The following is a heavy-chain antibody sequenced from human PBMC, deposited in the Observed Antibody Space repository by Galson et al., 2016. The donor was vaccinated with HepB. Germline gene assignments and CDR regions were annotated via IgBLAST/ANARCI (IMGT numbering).Heavy chain of an antibody. D-gene: IGHD3-9*01. CDR2: LNTDGRTT. CDR1: GFAFSSYW. V-gene: IGHV3-74*01. CDR3: ARNLLFDWLSRADFDD. Sequence: SLRLSCAASGFAFSSYWMHWVRQVPGKGLVWVSRLNTDGRTTNYADSVKGRFTISRDNAKNTLYLQMNSLRVEDTAVYYCARNLLFDWLSRADFDDWGQGTLVTVSS. J-gene: IGHJ4*02.